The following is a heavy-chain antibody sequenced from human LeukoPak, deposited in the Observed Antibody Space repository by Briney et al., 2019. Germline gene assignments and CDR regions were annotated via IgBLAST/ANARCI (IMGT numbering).Heavy chain of an antibody. J-gene: IGHJ4*02. CDR1: GFTFSSYW. D-gene: IGHD3-22*01. Sequence: GGSLRLSCAASGFTFSSYWMSWVRQAPGKGLEWVANIKQDGSEKYYVDSVKGRFTISRDNAKNSLYLQMNSLRAEDTAVYYCARDGDYYYDSSGSPDYWGQGTLVTVSS. V-gene: IGHV3-7*01. CDR2: IKQDGSEK. CDR3: ARDGDYYYDSSGSPDY.